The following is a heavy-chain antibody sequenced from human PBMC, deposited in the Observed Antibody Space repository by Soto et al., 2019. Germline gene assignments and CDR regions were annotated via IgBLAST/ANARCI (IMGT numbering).Heavy chain of an antibody. CDR1: GFSVRSSGVA. J-gene: IGHJ4*02. D-gene: IGHD2-2*03. CDR2: IYWDDDK. CDR3: AHGATSINPGYEV. V-gene: IGHV2-5*02. Sequence: QITLKESGPTLVKPTQTLTLTCTCSGFSVRSSGVAVGWIRQPPGKALEWLALIYWDDDKRYSQSLKNRLTITRATSKNQVVLTMTNMDPVDTGTYFCAHGATSINPGYEVWGQGILVSVPS.